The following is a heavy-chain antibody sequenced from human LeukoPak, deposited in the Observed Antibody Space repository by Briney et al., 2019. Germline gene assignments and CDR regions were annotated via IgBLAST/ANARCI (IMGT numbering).Heavy chain of an antibody. CDR1: GYTFTGYY. V-gene: IGHV1-2*02. CDR2: INPNSGGT. J-gene: IGHJ3*02. Sequence: GASVKVSCKASGYTFTGYYMHWVRQAPGQGLEWMGWINPNSGGTNYAQKFQGRVTMTRDTSISTAYMELSRLRSDDTAVYHCARYDDGSESAFDMWGQGTMVTVSS. CDR3: ARYDDGSESAFDM. D-gene: IGHD3-22*01.